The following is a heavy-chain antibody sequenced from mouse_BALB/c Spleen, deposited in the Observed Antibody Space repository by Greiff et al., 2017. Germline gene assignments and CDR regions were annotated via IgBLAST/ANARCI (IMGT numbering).Heavy chain of an antibody. CDR2: ISNGGGST. D-gene: IGHD1-1*01. V-gene: IGHV5-12-2*01. CDR3: ARRGRLDAMDY. Sequence: EVQGVESGGGLVQPVGSLKLSCAASGFTFSSYTMSWVRQTPEKRLEWVAYISNGGGSTYYPDTVKGRFTISRDNAKNTLYLQMSSLKSEDTAMYYCARRGRLDAMDYWGQGTSVTVSS. J-gene: IGHJ4*01. CDR1: GFTFSSYT.